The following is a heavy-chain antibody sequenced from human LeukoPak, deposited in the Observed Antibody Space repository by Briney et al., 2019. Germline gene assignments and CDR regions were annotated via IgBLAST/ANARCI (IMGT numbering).Heavy chain of an antibody. J-gene: IGHJ2*01. CDR2: IYYSGST. D-gene: IGHD6-13*01. CDR1: GGSIRSYY. V-gene: IGHV4-59*01. Sequence: PSETLSLTCTVSGGSIRSYYWSWIRQPPGKGLEGIGYIYYSGSTNYNPSLKSRVTISVDTSENQFSLKLSSVTAADTAVYYCARVYYSSSYDYWYFDLWGRGTLVTVSS. CDR3: ARVYYSSSYDYWYFDL.